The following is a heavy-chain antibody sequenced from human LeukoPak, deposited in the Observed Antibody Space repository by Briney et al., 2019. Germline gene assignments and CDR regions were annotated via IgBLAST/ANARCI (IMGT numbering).Heavy chain of an antibody. CDR1: GGSFSGYY. D-gene: IGHD3-3*01. V-gene: IGHV4-34*01. CDR2: INHSGST. Sequence: SETLSLTCAVYGGSFSGYYWSWIRQPPGKGLEWIGEINHSGSTNYNPSLKSRVTISVDTSKNQFSLKLSSVTAADTAVYYCARDRTSGFGVVSAGMDVWGKGTTVTVSS. CDR3: ARDRTSGFGVVSAGMDV. J-gene: IGHJ6*04.